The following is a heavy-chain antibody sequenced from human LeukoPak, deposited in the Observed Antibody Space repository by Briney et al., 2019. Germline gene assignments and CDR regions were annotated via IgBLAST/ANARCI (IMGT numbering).Heavy chain of an antibody. Sequence: SETLSLTCTVSGGSIRNSYWSWLRQPAGKGLEWIGRIYSSGSAGYNPSLKSRVTMSVDTSKNQLSLRLDSVTAADTAVYYCARGAANIYYYYLDVWGNGTTVTVSS. D-gene: IGHD2-15*01. CDR2: IYSSGSA. J-gene: IGHJ6*03. CDR1: GGSIRNSY. V-gene: IGHV4-4*07. CDR3: ARGAANIYYYYLDV.